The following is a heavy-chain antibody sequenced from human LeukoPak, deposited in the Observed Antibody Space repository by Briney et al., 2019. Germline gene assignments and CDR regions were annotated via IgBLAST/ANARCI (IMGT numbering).Heavy chain of an antibody. CDR3: ARADYYDSSGYPYYFDY. CDR1: GFTFSDYY. J-gene: IGHJ4*02. V-gene: IGHV3-23*01. D-gene: IGHD3-22*01. Sequence: GGSLRLSCAASGFTFSDYYMSWIRQAPGKGLEWVSAISGSGGSTYYADSVKGRFTISRDNSKNTLYLQMNSLRAEDTAVYYCARADYYDSSGYPYYFDYWGQGTLVTVSS. CDR2: ISGSGGST.